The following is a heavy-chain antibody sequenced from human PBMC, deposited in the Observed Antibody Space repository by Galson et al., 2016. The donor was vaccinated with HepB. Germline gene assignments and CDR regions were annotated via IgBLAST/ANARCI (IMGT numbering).Heavy chain of an antibody. D-gene: IGHD3-10*01. CDR1: GFTFRSYA. J-gene: IGHJ5*02. CDR2: VSGSGAST. V-gene: IGHV3-23*01. Sequence: SLRLSCAGSGFTFRSYAMSWVRQAPGKGLEWVSAVSGSGASTYYADSVKGRFTISRDNSKNTLYLQMNSLRAEDTAVYYCAKSWFGDQHNWFDPWGQGTLVTVSS. CDR3: AKSWFGDQHNWFDP.